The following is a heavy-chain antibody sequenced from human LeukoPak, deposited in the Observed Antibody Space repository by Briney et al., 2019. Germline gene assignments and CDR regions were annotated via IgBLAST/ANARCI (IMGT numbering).Heavy chain of an antibody. CDR2: IDSSGSTI. J-gene: IGHJ3*02. CDR3: ATLIVVVPAANDAFDI. D-gene: IGHD2-2*01. Sequence: GGSLRLSCAAYGFTFSSYEMNWVRQAPGKGPEWVSYIDSSGSTIYYADSVKGRFTNSRDNAKNSLYLQMNSLRAEDTAVYYCATLIVVVPAANDAFDIWGQGTMVTVSS. CDR1: GFTFSSYE. V-gene: IGHV3-48*03.